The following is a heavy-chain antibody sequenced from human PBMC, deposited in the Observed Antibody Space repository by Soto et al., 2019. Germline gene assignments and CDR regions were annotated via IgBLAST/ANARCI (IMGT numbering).Heavy chain of an antibody. D-gene: IGHD1-26*01. CDR3: ARDHKWDGMDV. CDR1: GGSFSSDSFI. Sequence: SETLSLTCSVSGGSFSSDSFIWSWVRQSPGKGLEWIGYINYSGTTYYNPPLRSRITMSVDTSKSQFSLNLSSVTAADTAVYYCARDHKWDGMDVWGQGTTVTVSS. J-gene: IGHJ6*02. CDR2: INYSGTT. V-gene: IGHV4-31*03.